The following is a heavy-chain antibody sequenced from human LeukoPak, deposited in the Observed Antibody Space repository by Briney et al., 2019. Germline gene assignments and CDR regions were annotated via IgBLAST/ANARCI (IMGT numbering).Heavy chain of an antibody. D-gene: IGHD3-9*01. CDR3: ASQYYDILTGYYTFLGYYYMDV. V-gene: IGHV4-39*07. J-gene: IGHJ6*03. Sequence: SETLSLTCTVSGGSISSSSYYWGWIRQPPGKGLEWIGSIYYSGSTYYNPSLKSRVTISVDTSKNQFSLKLSSVTAADTAVYYCASQYYDILTGYYTFLGYYYMDVWGKGTTVTVSS. CDR2: IYYSGST. CDR1: GGSISSSSYY.